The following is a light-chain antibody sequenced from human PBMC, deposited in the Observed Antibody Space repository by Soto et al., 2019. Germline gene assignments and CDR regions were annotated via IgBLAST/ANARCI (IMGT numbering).Light chain of an antibody. J-gene: IGKJ2*01. CDR3: QQYDPSPNT. CDR1: QSVSSSY. CDR2: GAS. Sequence: EIVLTQSPDTLSLSPGERAIVSCRASQSVSSSYLAWYQQKPGQAPRLLIYGASSRATGIPDRFSGSGSGTDFIFTISRLEPEDFAVYYCQQYDPSPNTFGQGTKLEIK. V-gene: IGKV3-20*01.